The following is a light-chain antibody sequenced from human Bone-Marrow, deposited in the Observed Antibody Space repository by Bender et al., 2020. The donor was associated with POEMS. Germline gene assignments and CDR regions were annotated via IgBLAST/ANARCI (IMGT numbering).Light chain of an antibody. CDR3: SSYTTSSTWV. J-gene: IGLJ3*02. V-gene: IGLV2-14*02. CDR2: EVR. Sequence: QSALTQPRSVSGSPGESITISCAGSSSDVGAYNLVSWYQQHPGKAPKLLIYEVRKRPSGVSNRFSGSKSDNTASLTISGLQAEDEADYYCSSYTTSSTWVFGGGTKLTVL. CDR1: SSDVGAYNL.